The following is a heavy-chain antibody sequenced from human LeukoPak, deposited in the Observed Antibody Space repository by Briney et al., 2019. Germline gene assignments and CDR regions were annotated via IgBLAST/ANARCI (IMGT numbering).Heavy chain of an antibody. D-gene: IGHD2-15*01. Sequence: AGGSLRLSCAASGFTFDDYATHWVRQAPGKGLEWVSGISWNSGSIGYADSVKGRFTISRDNAKNSLYLQMNSLRAEDTALYYCAKDKGCSGGSCYYYYYGMDVWGQGTTVTVSS. J-gene: IGHJ6*02. CDR3: AKDKGCSGGSCYYYYYGMDV. CDR2: ISWNSGSI. CDR1: GFTFDDYA. V-gene: IGHV3-9*01.